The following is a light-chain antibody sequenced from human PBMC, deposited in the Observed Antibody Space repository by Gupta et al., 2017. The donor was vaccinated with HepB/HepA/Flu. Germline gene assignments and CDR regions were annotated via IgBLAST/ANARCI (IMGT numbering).Light chain of an antibody. CDR1: QSRRNSNGYHY. Sequence: DIVMTQFPLSLPLTPGVPASISCRSSQSRRNSNGYHYLDWYGQKPGQSPQLLISVGSRRASGVPDRFSGSGSGTDFTLTISRVEAEDVGVYYCRQGLHPPGTFGGGTKVEIK. CDR2: VGS. J-gene: IGKJ4*01. V-gene: IGKV2-28*01. CDR3: RQGLHPPGT.